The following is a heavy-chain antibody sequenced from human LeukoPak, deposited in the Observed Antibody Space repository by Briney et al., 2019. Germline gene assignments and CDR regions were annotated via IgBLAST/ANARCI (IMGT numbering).Heavy chain of an antibody. CDR3: ARDWDSGYDTYYFDY. CDR2: ISSSGSTK. Sequence: GGSLRLSCAASGFTFRTYEMKWVRQAPGMGLEWVSYISSSGSTKYYADSVKGRFTITRDNAKNSLFLQMNSLRAEDTAVYYCARDWDSGYDTYYFDYWGQGTLVTVSS. V-gene: IGHV3-48*03. D-gene: IGHD5-12*01. J-gene: IGHJ4*02. CDR1: GFTFRTYE.